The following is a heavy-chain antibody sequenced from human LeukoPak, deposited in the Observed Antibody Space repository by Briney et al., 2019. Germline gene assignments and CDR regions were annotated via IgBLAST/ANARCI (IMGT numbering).Heavy chain of an antibody. CDR3: ARVLDYYDSSGYYPPDY. CDR1: GFTFSSYG. Sequence: GRSLRLSCAASGFTFSSYGMHWVRQAPGKGLEWVSVIWYDGSNKYYADSVKGRFTISRDKSKNTLYLQMNSLRAEDTAVYYCARVLDYYDSSGYYPPDYWGQGTLVTVSS. D-gene: IGHD3-22*01. V-gene: IGHV3-33*01. J-gene: IGHJ4*02. CDR2: IWYDGSNK.